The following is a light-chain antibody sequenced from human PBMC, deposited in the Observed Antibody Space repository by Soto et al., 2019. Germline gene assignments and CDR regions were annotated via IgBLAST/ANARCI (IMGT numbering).Light chain of an antibody. CDR3: QQYNSYSSIT. V-gene: IGKV1-5*03. CDR2: KSS. Sequence: DIQMTQSPSMLSAFVGDRVTITCRASQSISSWLAWYQQKPGKAPKLLIYKSSSLQSGVPSRFSGGGSGTEFTLTISSLQPDDFATYYCQQYNSYSSITFGQGTRLEIK. J-gene: IGKJ5*01. CDR1: QSISSW.